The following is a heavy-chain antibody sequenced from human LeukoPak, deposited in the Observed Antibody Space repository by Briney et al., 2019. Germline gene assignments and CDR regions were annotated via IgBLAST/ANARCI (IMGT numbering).Heavy chain of an antibody. J-gene: IGHJ5*02. V-gene: IGHV4-59*08. CDR2: IYYSGST. Sequence: PSETLSLTCTVSDGSISSYYWSWIRQPPGKGLEWIGYIYYSGSTNYNPSLKSRVTISVDTSKNQFSLKLSSVTAADTAVYYCARGVVVVAAWAINWFDPWGQGTLVTVSS. CDR1: DGSISSYY. D-gene: IGHD2-15*01. CDR3: ARGVVVVAAWAINWFDP.